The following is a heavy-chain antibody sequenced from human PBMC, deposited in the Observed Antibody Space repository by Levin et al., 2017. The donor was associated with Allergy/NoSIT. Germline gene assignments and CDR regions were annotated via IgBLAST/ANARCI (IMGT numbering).Heavy chain of an antibody. V-gene: IGHV3-7*01. Sequence: GESLKISCAGSGFIFSSYWMTWVRQAPGKGLGWVANIKQDVSEIYYVDSVKGRFTISRDNAKNSLYLQMNSLTVEDTAVYYCARDSGSFGSHWFDSWGQGTLVTVSS. D-gene: IGHD3-10*01. CDR3: ARDSGSFGSHWFDS. CDR1: GFIFSSYW. J-gene: IGHJ5*01. CDR2: IKQDVSEI.